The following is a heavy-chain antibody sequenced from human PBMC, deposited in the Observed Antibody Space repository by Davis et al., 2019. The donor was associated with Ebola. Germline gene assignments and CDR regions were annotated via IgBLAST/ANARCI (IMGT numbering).Heavy chain of an antibody. V-gene: IGHV3-48*03. Sequence: GGSLRLSCAASGFTFSSYEMNWVRQAPGKGLEWVSYISSSGSTIYYADSVKGRFTISRDNAKNSLYLQMNSLRAEDTAVYYCARGRTYYYGSGAQHVWGQGTTVTVSS. J-gene: IGHJ6*02. CDR1: GFTFSSYE. CDR2: ISSSGSTI. CDR3: ARGRTYYYGSGAQHV. D-gene: IGHD3-10*01.